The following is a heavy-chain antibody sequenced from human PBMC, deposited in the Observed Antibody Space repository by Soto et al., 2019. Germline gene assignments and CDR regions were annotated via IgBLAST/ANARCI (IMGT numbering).Heavy chain of an antibody. Sequence: GGSLRLSCAFSGLTFSGYTMSWVRQAPGKGLEWVSSVSGSGTSIYYADSVKGRFTISRDNSKSSVYLQMDSLTAEDTAVYYCASREVEPRPYYFDQWDQGTLVAVSS. CDR3: ASREVEPRPYYFDQ. J-gene: IGHJ4*02. D-gene: IGHD1-1*01. CDR2: VSGSGTSI. CDR1: GLTFSGYT. V-gene: IGHV3-21*01.